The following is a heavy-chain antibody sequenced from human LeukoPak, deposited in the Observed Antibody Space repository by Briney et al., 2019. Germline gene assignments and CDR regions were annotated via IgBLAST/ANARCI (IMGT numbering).Heavy chain of an antibody. D-gene: IGHD3-10*01. CDR2: IYSGGST. J-gene: IGHJ4*02. V-gene: IGHV3-53*01. CDR3: ARSSYYGSGSYDY. Sequence: GGSLRLSCAASGFTVSSNYMSWARQAPGKGLEWVSVIYSGGSTYYADSVKGRFTISRVNSKNTLYLQMNSLRAEDTAVYYCARSSYYGSGSYDYWGQGTLVTVSS. CDR1: GFTVSSNY.